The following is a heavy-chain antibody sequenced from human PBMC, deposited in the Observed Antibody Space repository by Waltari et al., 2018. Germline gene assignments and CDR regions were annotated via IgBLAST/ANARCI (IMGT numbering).Heavy chain of an antibody. CDR3: ARENRVRFYFNY. D-gene: IGHD3-3*01. V-gene: IGHV4-4*07. J-gene: IGHJ4*02. CDR1: GGSISGYY. Sequence: QVQLQESGPGLVKPSETLSLTCTVSGGSISGYYWSWIRQPAGKGLEWIGRIYTSVISNYNPSLKSRVGMSLDTSKSQFSLRLTSVTAADTAVYYCARENRVRFYFNYWGQGTLVTVSS. CDR2: IYTSVIS.